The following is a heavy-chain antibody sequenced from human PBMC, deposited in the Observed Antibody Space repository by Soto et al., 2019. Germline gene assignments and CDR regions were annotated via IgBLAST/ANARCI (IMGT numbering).Heavy chain of an antibody. CDR1: GFTFSSYA. CDR2: ISGSGGST. D-gene: IGHD2-15*01. CDR3: AKRTDCSGGSCYSNSPYYYYYGMDV. Sequence: EVQLLESGGGLVQPGGSLRLSCAASGFTFSSYAMSWVRQAPGKGLEWVSAISGSGGSTYYADSVKGRFTISRDNSKNTLYLQMNSLRAEDTAVYYCAKRTDCSGGSCYSNSPYYYYYGMDVWGQGTTVTVSS. J-gene: IGHJ6*02. V-gene: IGHV3-23*01.